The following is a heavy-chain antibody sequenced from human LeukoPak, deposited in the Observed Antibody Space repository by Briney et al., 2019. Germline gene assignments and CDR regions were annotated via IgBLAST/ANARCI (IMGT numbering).Heavy chain of an antibody. Sequence: ASVEVSCKASGYTFTDYYMYWVRQAPGQGLEWMGWINPHSGATNYVQKFQGRVTMTRDTSISTAYMDLSSLTSDDTAVYYCARDLGYSSTCYFWGQETLVTVS. J-gene: IGHJ4*02. D-gene: IGHD2-2*01. V-gene: IGHV1-2*02. CDR1: GYTFTDYY. CDR2: INPHSGAT. CDR3: ARDLGYSSTCYF.